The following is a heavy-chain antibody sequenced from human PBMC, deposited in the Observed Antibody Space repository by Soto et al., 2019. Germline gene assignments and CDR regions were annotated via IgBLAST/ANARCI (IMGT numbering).Heavy chain of an antibody. V-gene: IGHV1-24*01. J-gene: IGHJ4*02. Sequence: ASVKVSCKVSGYTLTELSMHWVRQAPGKGLEWMGGFIPEFGKTNYAQKFQGRVTITADESTSTAYMELSSLRSEDTAVYYCASTVTIFGVVIPRHFDYWGQGTLVTVSS. CDR2: FIPEFGKT. D-gene: IGHD3-3*01. CDR1: GYTLTELS. CDR3: ASTVTIFGVVIPRHFDY.